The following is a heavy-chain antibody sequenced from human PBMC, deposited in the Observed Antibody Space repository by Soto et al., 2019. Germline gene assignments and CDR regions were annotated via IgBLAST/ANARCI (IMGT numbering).Heavy chain of an antibody. V-gene: IGHV3-30*18. Sequence: QVQLVESGGGVVQPGRSLRLSCAASGFTFSSYGMHWVRQAPGKGLEWVAVISYDGSNKYYADSVKGRFTISRDNSKDTMYLQMNSLRAEDTAVYYCAKARSMITFGGVIVLYYYYGMDVWGQGTTVTVSS. CDR3: AKARSMITFGGVIVLYYYYGMDV. CDR1: GFTFSSYG. CDR2: ISYDGSNK. D-gene: IGHD3-16*02. J-gene: IGHJ6*02.